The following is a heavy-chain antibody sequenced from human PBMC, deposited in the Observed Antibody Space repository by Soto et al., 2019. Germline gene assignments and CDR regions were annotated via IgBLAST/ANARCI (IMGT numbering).Heavy chain of an antibody. CDR1: GLTFSSYW. V-gene: IGHV3-7*03. D-gene: IGHD3-22*01. CDR2: IKQDGSEK. CDR3: ARDLGGYYDSSGYYYPPSWFDP. J-gene: IGHJ5*02. Sequence: GGSLRLSCAASGLTFSSYWMSWVRQAPGKGLEWVANIKQDGSEKYYVDSVKGRFTISRDNAKNSLYLQMNSLRAEDTAVYYCARDLGGYYDSSGYYYPPSWFDPWGQGTLVTVSS.